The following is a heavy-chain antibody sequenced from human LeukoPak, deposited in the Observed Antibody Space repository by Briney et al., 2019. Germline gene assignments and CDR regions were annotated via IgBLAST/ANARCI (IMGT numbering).Heavy chain of an antibody. CDR3: AGNTLSTTMVRGVIAYGMDV. CDR1: GGSFSGYY. CDR2: INHSGST. Sequence: SETLSLTCAVYGGSFSGYYWSWIRQPPGKGLEWIGEINHSGSTNYNPSLKSRVTISVDTSKNQFSLKLSSVTAADTAVYYCAGNTLSTTMVRGVIAYGMDVWGQGTTVTVSS. V-gene: IGHV4-34*01. D-gene: IGHD3-10*01. J-gene: IGHJ6*02.